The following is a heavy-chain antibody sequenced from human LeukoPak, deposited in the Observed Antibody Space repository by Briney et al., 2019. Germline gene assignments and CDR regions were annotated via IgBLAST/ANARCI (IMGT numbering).Heavy chain of an antibody. CDR1: GYTSTGYY. D-gene: IGHD3-16*01. CDR2: INPNSGGT. Sequence: ASVKVSCKASGYTSTGYYIHWVRQAPGQGLEWMGRINPNSGGTNYAQKFQGRVTMTRDTSISTAYMELNRLRSDDTAVYYCTRDLGDYWGQGTLVTVSS. V-gene: IGHV1-2*06. CDR3: TRDLGDY. J-gene: IGHJ4*02.